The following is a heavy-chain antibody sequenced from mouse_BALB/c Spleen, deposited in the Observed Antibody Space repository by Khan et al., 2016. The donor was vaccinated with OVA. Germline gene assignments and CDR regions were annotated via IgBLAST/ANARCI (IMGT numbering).Heavy chain of an antibody. J-gene: IGHJ3*01. CDR2: IYPGNSDT. CDR3: ARGGYSSFAY. D-gene: IGHD1-3*01. V-gene: IGHV1-5*01. Sequence: VQLQQSGTVLARPGASVKMSCKASGYSFTSYLIHWVKQRPGQGLEWIGDIYPGNSDTTYNQKFKDKAKLTAGTSANTAYMELSGLTNEDSAVYYCARGGYSSFAYWGQGTLVTVSA. CDR1: GYSFTSYL.